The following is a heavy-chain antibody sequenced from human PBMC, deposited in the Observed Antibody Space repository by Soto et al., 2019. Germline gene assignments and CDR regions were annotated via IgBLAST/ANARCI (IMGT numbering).Heavy chain of an antibody. CDR1: GYTFTSYY. Sequence: ASVKVSCKASGYTFTSYYMHWVRQAPGQGLEWMGIINPSGGSTSYAQKFQDRVTLTRDTSASTAYMELSGLRSEDTAVYYCARDYNWNYYFDYWGQGSLVTVSS. J-gene: IGHJ4*02. CDR3: ARDYNWNYYFDY. V-gene: IGHV1-46*01. D-gene: IGHD1-1*01. CDR2: INPSGGST.